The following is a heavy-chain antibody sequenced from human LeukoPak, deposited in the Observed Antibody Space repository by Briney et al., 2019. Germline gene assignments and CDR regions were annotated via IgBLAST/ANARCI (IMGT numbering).Heavy chain of an antibody. V-gene: IGHV3-53*01. CDR1: GFTVSSNY. D-gene: IGHD1-26*01. CDR3: AREVGATRGLDP. Sequence: PGGSLRLSCAASGFTVSSNYMSWVRQAPGKGLEWVSIIYSRGNTYYADSVKGRFTIPRDTSKNTLYLQMNSLRAEDTAFYYCAREVGATRGLDPWGQGTLVTVSS. CDR2: IYSRGNT. J-gene: IGHJ5*02.